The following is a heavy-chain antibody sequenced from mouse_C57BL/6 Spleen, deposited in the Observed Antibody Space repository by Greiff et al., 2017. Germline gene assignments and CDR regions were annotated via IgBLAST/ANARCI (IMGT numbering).Heavy chain of an antibody. V-gene: IGHV5-4*01. J-gene: IGHJ2*01. D-gene: IGHD6-1*01. CDR1: GFTFSSYA. Sequence: EVQLVESGGGLVKPGGSLKLSCAASGFTFSSYAMSWVRQTPEKRLEWVATISDGGSYTYYPDNVKGRFTISRDNAKNNLYLQMSHLKSEDTAMYYCARDQSYPYFDYWGQGTTLTVSS. CDR3: ARDQSYPYFDY. CDR2: ISDGGSYT.